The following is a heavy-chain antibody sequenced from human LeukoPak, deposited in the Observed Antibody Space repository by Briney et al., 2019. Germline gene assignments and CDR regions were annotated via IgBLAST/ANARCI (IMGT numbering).Heavy chain of an antibody. CDR3: ARDSYYYDSSGYYSSFDY. J-gene: IGHJ4*02. CDR1: GFTFSSYS. D-gene: IGHD3-22*01. CDR2: ISSSSSYI. Sequence: GGSLRLSCAASGFTFSSYSMNWVRQAPGKGLEWVSSISSSSSYIYYADSVKGRLTISRDNAKNSLYLQMNSLRAEDTAVYYCARDSYYYDSSGYYSSFDYWGQGTLVTVSP. V-gene: IGHV3-21*01.